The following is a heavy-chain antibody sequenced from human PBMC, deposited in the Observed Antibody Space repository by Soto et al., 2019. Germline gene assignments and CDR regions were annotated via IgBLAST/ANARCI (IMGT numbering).Heavy chain of an antibody. Sequence: GGSLRLSCAASGFTFSNYGIHWVRQAPGKGLEWAAVISYDGNNKYYADSVKGRFTISRDNSKNTLYLQMNSLRAEDTAVYYCAKDWGYYGSGSSYFDFWGQGTLVTVSS. CDR1: GFTFSNYG. CDR3: AKDWGYYGSGSSYFDF. J-gene: IGHJ4*02. CDR2: ISYDGNNK. D-gene: IGHD3-10*01. V-gene: IGHV3-30*18.